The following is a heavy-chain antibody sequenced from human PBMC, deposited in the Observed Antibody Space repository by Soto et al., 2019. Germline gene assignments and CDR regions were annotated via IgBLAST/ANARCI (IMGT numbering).Heavy chain of an antibody. CDR3: ARFPTGTTLNWCDP. CDR2: INHSGST. CDR1: GGSFGGFY. J-gene: IGHJ5*02. V-gene: IGHV4-34*01. D-gene: IGHD4-4*01. Sequence: SETLSLTCAVYGGSFGGFYWSWIRQPPGKGLEWIGEINHSGSTNYTPSLKSRVTISVDTSKNQFYLELSSETDADPAVYYCARFPTGTTLNWCDPGGQGTLVSVS.